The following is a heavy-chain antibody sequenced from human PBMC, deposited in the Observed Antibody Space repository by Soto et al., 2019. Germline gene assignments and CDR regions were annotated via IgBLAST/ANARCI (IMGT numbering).Heavy chain of an antibody. CDR2: ISAYNGNT. CDR3: ARTVVPDPYYYYMDV. CDR1: GYTFTSYG. V-gene: IGHV1-18*01. D-gene: IGHD2-2*01. J-gene: IGHJ6*03. Sequence: ASVKVSCKASGYTFTSYGISWVRQAPGQGLEWMGWISAYNGNTNYAQKLQGRVTMTTDTSTSTAYMELRSLRSDDTAVYYCARTVVPDPYYYYMDVWGKGTTVTVSS.